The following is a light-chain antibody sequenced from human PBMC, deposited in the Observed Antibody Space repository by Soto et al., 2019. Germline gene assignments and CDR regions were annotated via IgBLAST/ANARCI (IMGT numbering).Light chain of an antibody. CDR2: GNS. J-gene: IGLJ1*01. Sequence: QSVLTQPPSVSGAPGQRVTISCTGSSSNIGAGYDVHWYQQLPGTAPKLLIYGNSNRPSGVPDRFSGSKSGTSASLAITGLQAEDEADYYWQSYDSSRSGDVFGTGTKVTVL. V-gene: IGLV1-40*01. CDR3: QSYDSSRSGDV. CDR1: SSNIGAGYD.